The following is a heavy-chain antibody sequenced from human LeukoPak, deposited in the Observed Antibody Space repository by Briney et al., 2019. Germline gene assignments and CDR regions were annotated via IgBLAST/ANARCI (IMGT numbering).Heavy chain of an antibody. Sequence: SETLSLTCTVSGYSISSGYYWGWIRQPPGKGLEWIGSIYHSGSTYYNPSLKSRVTISVDTSKNQFSLKLSSVTAADTAVYYCARASPGDITEYFQHWGQGTLVTVSS. CDR1: GYSISSGYY. CDR3: ARASPGDITEYFQH. D-gene: IGHD2-15*01. CDR2: IYHSGST. J-gene: IGHJ1*01. V-gene: IGHV4-38-2*02.